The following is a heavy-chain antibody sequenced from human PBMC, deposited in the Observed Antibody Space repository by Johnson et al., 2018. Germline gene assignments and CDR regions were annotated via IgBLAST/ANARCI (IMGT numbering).Heavy chain of an antibody. Sequence: EVQLVESGGGLVQPGGSLRLSCAASGFTISRHWMHWVRQAPGKGLVWVSRINSDGSSTSTADSVRGRFILLRDTSKNTLYLQMNSLRAEDKAVYYCVSDPANGIPDACENWGHGTMVTVSS. J-gene: IGHJ3*02. V-gene: IGHV3-74*02. CDR1: GFTISRHW. CDR2: INSDGSST. CDR3: VSDPANGIPDACEN. D-gene: IGHD2/OR15-2a*01.